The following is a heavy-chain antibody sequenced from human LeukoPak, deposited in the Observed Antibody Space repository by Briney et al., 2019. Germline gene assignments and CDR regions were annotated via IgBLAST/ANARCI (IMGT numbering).Heavy chain of an antibody. D-gene: IGHD3-10*01. CDR2: IGGSDGTT. Sequence: PGGSLRLSCAASGFTFSSYAMNWVRQAPGKGLEWVSIIGGSDGTTYYADSVKGRFTISRDNFQNTLYLQMNSLRAEDTAVYYCARRDAAYGPFDPWGQATLGTVSS. CDR1: GFTFSSYA. V-gene: IGHV3-23*01. CDR3: ARRDAAYGPFDP. J-gene: IGHJ5*02.